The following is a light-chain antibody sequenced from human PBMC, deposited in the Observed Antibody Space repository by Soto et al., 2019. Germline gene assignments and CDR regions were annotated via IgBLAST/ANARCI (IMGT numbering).Light chain of an antibody. CDR3: GTWDSSLSAHV. Sequence: QAVVTQPPSVSAAPGQTVTISCSGSSSNIGNNYVSWYQQLPGTAPKLLIYDNNDRPSGIPDRFSGSKSGTSATLGITGLQTGDEADYYCGTWDSSLSAHVFGTGTKVTVL. V-gene: IGLV1-51*01. J-gene: IGLJ1*01. CDR1: SSNIGNNY. CDR2: DNN.